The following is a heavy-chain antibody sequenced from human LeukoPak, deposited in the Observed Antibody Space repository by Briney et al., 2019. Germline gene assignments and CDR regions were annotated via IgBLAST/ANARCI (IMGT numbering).Heavy chain of an antibody. CDR1: GGSISSGGYY. V-gene: IGHV4-31*03. CDR2: IYNSGST. Sequence: PSETLSLTCTVSGGSISSGGYYWNWIRQHPGKGLEWIGYIYNSGSTYYNPSLKSRSTISLDTSKNQISLKLSSVIAADTAVYYCARGRSEVGTHSSLNWFDPWGQGVLVTVSS. D-gene: IGHD6-19*01. CDR3: ARGRSEVGTHSSLNWFDP. J-gene: IGHJ5*02.